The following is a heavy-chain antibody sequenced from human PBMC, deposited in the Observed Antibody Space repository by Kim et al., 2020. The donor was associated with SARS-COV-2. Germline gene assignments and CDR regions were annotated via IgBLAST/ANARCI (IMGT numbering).Heavy chain of an antibody. J-gene: IGHJ5*02. V-gene: IGHV4-39*01. D-gene: IGHD2-15*01. Sequence: SETLSLTCTVSGGSISSSSYYWGWIRQPPGKGLEWIGSIYYSGSTYYNPSLKSRVTISVDTSKNQFSLKLSSVTAADTAVYYCARGGRAFVVVAAIMSWFDPWGQGTLVTVSS. CDR1: GGSISSSSYY. CDR3: ARGGRAFVVVAAIMSWFDP. CDR2: IYYSGST.